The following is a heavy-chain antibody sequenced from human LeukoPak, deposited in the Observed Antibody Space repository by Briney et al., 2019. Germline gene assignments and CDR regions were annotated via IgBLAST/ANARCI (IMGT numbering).Heavy chain of an antibody. CDR3: AKRREGESGPVTN. CDR2: ISSSGGGT. V-gene: IGHV3-23*01. J-gene: IGHJ4*02. Sequence: PGGSLRLSCAASGFTFSNYGTSWVRQAPGMGLEWVSIISSSGGGTYYADSVKGRFTISRDDSKNTLYLQMNSLRAEDAAVYYCAKRREGESGPVTNWGQGALVTVSS. CDR1: GFTFSNYG. D-gene: IGHD3-16*01.